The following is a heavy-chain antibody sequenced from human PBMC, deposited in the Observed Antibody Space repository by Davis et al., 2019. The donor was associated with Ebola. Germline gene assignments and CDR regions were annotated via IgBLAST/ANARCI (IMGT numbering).Heavy chain of an antibody. V-gene: IGHV3-30*02. J-gene: IGHJ3*02. CDR1: GFTFSNAW. CDR2: IRYDGNNK. D-gene: IGHD5-18*01. CDR3: ARVEDTAMAIGAFDI. Sequence: PGGSLRLSCAASGFTFSNAWMSWVRQAPGKGLEWVAIIRYDGNNKNYADSLKGRFTISRDNSKNTLYLQMNSLRAEDTAVYYCARVEDTAMAIGAFDIWGQGTMVTVSS.